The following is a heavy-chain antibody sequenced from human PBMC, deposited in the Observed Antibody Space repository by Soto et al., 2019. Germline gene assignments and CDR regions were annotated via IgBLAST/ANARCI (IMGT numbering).Heavy chain of an antibody. J-gene: IGHJ4*02. CDR3: ARSVGAAHSFDY. CDR2: ISYDGSNK. V-gene: IGHV3-30-3*01. D-gene: IGHD1-26*01. Sequence: PGGSLRLSCAASGFTFSDYWMHWVRQAPGKGLEWVAVISYDGSNKYYADSVKGRFTISRDNSKNTLYLQMNSLRAEDTAVYYCARSVGAAHSFDYWGQGTLVTVSS. CDR1: GFTFSDYW.